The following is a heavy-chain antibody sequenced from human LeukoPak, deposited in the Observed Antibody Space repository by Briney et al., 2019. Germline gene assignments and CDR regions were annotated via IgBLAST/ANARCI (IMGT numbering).Heavy chain of an antibody. Sequence: PSETLSLTCAVYGGSFSGYYWSWIRQPPGKGLEWIGEINHSGSTNYNPSLKSRVTISVDTSKNQFSLKLSSVTAADTAVYYCARDLHEYYYDSSGYSAFDIWGQGTMVTVSS. V-gene: IGHV4-34*01. CDR3: ARDLHEYYYDSSGYSAFDI. CDR2: INHSGST. CDR1: GGSFSGYY. D-gene: IGHD3-22*01. J-gene: IGHJ3*02.